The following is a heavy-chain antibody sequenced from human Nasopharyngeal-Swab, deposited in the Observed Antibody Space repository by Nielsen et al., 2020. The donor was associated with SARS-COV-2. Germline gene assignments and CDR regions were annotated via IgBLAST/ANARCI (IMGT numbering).Heavy chain of an antibody. V-gene: IGHV3-7*01. J-gene: IGHJ4*02. Sequence: GESLKISCAASGFTFSSYWMTWVRQAPGKGLEWVANLKQDGSEKYYVDSVKGRFSISRDNTKNSLYLQMNSLRAEDTAVYYCARGGGWYGFDYWGQGTLVTVSS. CDR2: LKQDGSEK. CDR1: GFTFSSYW. D-gene: IGHD6-19*01. CDR3: ARGGGWYGFDY.